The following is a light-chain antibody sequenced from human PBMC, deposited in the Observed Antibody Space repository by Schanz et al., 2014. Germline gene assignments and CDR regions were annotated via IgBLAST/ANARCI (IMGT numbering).Light chain of an antibody. Sequence: QSVLTQPPSASGTPGQRVTISCSGSSSNIGRNTVNWYQQLPGTAPKLLIYNNNQRPSGVPDRFSGSKSGTSASLAITGLQAEDEADYYCQSYDSSLRGVFGGGTKLTVL. CDR3: QSYDSSLRGV. CDR1: SSNIGRNT. CDR2: NNN. J-gene: IGLJ3*02. V-gene: IGLV1-44*01.